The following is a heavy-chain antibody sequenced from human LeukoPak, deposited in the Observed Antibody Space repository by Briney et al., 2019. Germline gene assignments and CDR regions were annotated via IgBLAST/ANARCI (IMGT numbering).Heavy chain of an antibody. Sequence: GGSLRLSCAASGFTFSSYWMHWVRQAPGKGLEWVSGISWNSGSIGYADSVKGRFTISRDNAKNSLYLQMNSLRAEDTALYYCAKGGPIVGATSYYFDYWGQGTLVTVSS. CDR2: ISWNSGSI. J-gene: IGHJ4*02. D-gene: IGHD1-26*01. CDR3: AKGGPIVGATSYYFDY. CDR1: GFTFSSYW. V-gene: IGHV3-9*01.